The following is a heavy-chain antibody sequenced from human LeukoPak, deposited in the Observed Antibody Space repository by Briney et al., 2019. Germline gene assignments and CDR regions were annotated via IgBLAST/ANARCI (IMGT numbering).Heavy chain of an antibody. Sequence: GESLKISCKGSGYSFTSYWIGWVRQMPGKGLEWMGVIYPGDSDTRYSPSLQGHVTISADKSVSTAFLQWSSLEASDTAMYYCARGAARRAIDYWGQGTLVTVSS. J-gene: IGHJ4*02. V-gene: IGHV5-51*01. CDR1: GYSFTSYW. CDR2: IYPGDSDT. CDR3: ARGAARRAIDY. D-gene: IGHD6-6*01.